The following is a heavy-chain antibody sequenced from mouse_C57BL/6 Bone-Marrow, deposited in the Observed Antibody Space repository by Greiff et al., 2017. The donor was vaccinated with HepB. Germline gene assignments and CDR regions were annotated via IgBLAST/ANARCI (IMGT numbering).Heavy chain of an antibody. J-gene: IGHJ1*03. CDR1: GYTFTSYW. Sequence: QVQLQQSGAELVKPGASVKLSCKASGYTFTSYWMHWVKQRPGRGLEWIGRIDPNSGGTKYNEKFKSKATLTVDKPASTAYMQLSSLTSEDSAVYYCARGDYYGSSYDWYFDVCGTGTTVTVSS. D-gene: IGHD1-1*01. CDR2: IDPNSGGT. CDR3: ARGDYYGSSYDWYFDV. V-gene: IGHV1-72*01.